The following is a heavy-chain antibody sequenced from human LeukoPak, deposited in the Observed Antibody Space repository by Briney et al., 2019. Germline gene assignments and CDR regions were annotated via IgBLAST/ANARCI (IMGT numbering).Heavy chain of an antibody. D-gene: IGHD1-1*01. CDR3: ATSNWNDVGIDY. J-gene: IGHJ4*02. Sequence: ASVKVSCKVSGYTLTELSMHWVRQAPGKGLEWMGGFDPEDGETIYAQKFQGRVTMTEDTSTDTAYMELSSLRSEDTAVYYCATSNWNDVGIDYWGQGTLVTVSS. V-gene: IGHV1-24*01. CDR2: FDPEDGET. CDR1: GYTLTELS.